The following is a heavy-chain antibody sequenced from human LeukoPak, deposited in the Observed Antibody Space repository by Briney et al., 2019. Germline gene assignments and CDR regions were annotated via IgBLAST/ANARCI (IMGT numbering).Heavy chain of an antibody. D-gene: IGHD3-22*01. CDR2: ISSNSTSI. V-gene: IGHV3-21*01. CDR1: GFTFSSYW. J-gene: IGHJ5*02. CDR3: ASRYHYDSSGYPPRFDP. Sequence: PGGSLRLSCAASGFTFSSYWMSWVRQAPGKGLEWVSSISSNSTSIYYADSVKGRFTISRDNAKNSLYLQMNSLRAEDTAVYYCASRYHYDSSGYPPRFDPWGQGTLVTVSS.